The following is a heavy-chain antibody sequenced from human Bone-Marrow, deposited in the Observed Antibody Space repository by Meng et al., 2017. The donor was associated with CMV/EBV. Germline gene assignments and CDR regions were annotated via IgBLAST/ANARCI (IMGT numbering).Heavy chain of an antibody. J-gene: IGHJ4*02. Sequence: SQTLSLTCAVYGGSFSGYYWSWIRQPPGKGLEWIGYIYYSGSTNYNPSLKSRVTISVDTSKNQFSLKLSSVTAADTAVYYCARYPRDYGDYMDYWGQGTLVTVSS. D-gene: IGHD4-17*01. V-gene: IGHV4-59*01. CDR2: IYYSGST. CDR3: ARYPRDYGDYMDY. CDR1: GGSFSGYY.